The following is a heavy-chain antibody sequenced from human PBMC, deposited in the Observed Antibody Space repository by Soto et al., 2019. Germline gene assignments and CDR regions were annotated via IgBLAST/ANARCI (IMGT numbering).Heavy chain of an antibody. CDR2: IYYSGST. D-gene: IGHD2-2*01. Sequence: QVQLQESGPRLVKPSETLSLTCIVSGGSISSYYWSWIRQPPGKGLEWIGYIYYSGSTNYNPSLTSRVTRSVDTSKNQCSLKLSSVTAADTAVYYWARAVLPATARFDYWGQGTLVTVSS. J-gene: IGHJ4*02. CDR3: ARAVLPATARFDY. CDR1: GGSISSYY. V-gene: IGHV4-59*01.